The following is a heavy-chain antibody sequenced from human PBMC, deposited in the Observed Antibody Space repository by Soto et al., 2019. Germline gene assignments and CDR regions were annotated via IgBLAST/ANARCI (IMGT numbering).Heavy chain of an antibody. CDR3: ARGGDEYYFDY. J-gene: IGHJ4*02. V-gene: IGHV4-31*03. D-gene: IGHD3-10*01. CDR1: GDSISTEGYY. Sequence: PSETLSLTCTVSGDSISTEGYYWGWIRQHAGKGLEWIGYTYYSGTTYYNPSLKSRPTISIDTAENQFSLKLSSVTAADTAVYYCARGGDEYYFDYWGQGTLVTVSS. CDR2: TYYSGTT.